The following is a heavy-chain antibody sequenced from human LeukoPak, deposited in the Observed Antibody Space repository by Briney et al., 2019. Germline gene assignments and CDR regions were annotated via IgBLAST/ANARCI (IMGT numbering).Heavy chain of an antibody. D-gene: IGHD4-17*01. J-gene: IGHJ3*01. CDR3: ARSGDYGDYGGSTDAFDF. Sequence: GGSLKLSCEASGFTFSTYSLNWVGGAQGLGLEWASSIISSTTYIYYADSMKGRFTVSRDDAKNSLYLQMHSLRAEDTAVYYCARSGDYGDYGGSTDAFDFWGQGTMVTVSS. CDR1: GFTFSTYS. V-gene: IGHV3-21*01. CDR2: IISSTTYI.